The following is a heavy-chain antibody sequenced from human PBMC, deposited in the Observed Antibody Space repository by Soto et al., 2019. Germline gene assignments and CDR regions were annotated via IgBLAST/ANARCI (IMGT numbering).Heavy chain of an antibody. Sequence: ASVKVSCKASGYTFISHYMHWVRQAPGPGLEWMGIINPSGGSTTYAQKFLGRVTMTRDTSTSTVYMELSSLRSEDMAAYYCARDQVAGKDYFDYWGQGTLVTVSS. J-gene: IGHJ4*02. CDR3: ARDQVAGKDYFDY. D-gene: IGHD2-15*01. CDR1: GYTFISHY. CDR2: INPSGGST. V-gene: IGHV1-46*01.